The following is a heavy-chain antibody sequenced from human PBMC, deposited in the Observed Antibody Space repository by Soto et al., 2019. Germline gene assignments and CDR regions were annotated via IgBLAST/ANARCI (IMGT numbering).Heavy chain of an antibody. V-gene: IGHV4-59*08. CDR3: ASLLYHSSGYRKDY. J-gene: IGHJ4*02. Sequence: PSETLSLTCTVSGDSISTDYWSWIRQSPGKGLEWIGFIYYGGSTNYNPSLKSRVTISVDTSKNQFSLKLSSVTAADTAVYYCASLLYHSSGYRKDYWGQATLVTVSS. D-gene: IGHD3-22*01. CDR1: GDSISTDY. CDR2: IYYGGST.